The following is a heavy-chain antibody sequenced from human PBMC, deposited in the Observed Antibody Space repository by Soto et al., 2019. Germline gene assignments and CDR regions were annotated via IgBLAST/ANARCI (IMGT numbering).Heavy chain of an antibody. CDR2: IYYSGST. CDR1: GGSVSSGSYY. V-gene: IGHV4-61*01. D-gene: IGHD3-22*01. CDR3: ARDEGDYYDSSGYYYYAFDI. Sequence: PSETLSLTCTVSGGSVSSGSYYWSWIRQPPGKGLERIGYIYYSGSTNYNPSLKSRVTISVDTSKNQFSLKLSSVTAADTAVYYCARDEGDYYDSSGYYYYAFDIWGQGTMVTVSS. J-gene: IGHJ3*02.